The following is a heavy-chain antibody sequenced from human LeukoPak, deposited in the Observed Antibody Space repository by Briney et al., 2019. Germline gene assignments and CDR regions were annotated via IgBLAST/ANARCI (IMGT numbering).Heavy chain of an antibody. V-gene: IGHV5-51*01. CDR1: GYSFTSYW. Sequence: GESLKISCKGSGYSFTSYWIGWVRQMPGKGLEWMGITYPGDSDTRYSPSFQGQVTISADKSISTAYLQWSSLKASDTAMYYCASSSLYSGYDSYAFDIWGQGTMVTVSS. D-gene: IGHD5-12*01. J-gene: IGHJ3*02. CDR3: ASSSLYSGYDSYAFDI. CDR2: TYPGDSDT.